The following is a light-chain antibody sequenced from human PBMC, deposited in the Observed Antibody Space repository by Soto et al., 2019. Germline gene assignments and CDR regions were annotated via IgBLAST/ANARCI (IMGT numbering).Light chain of an antibody. CDR3: QQYSSYPLT. CDR1: QTVSNNY. V-gene: IGKV3-20*01. Sequence: ECVLTQSPGTLSLSPGERATFSCRASQTVSNNYLAWYQQKPGQAPRFLIYDASSRATGIPDRFSGGGSGTDFTLTISSLQPEDVAVYYWQQYSSYPLTFGGGTKVDIK. J-gene: IGKJ4*02. CDR2: DAS.